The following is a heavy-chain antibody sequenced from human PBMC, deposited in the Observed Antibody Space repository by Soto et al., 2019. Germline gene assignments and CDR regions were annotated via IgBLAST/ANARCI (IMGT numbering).Heavy chain of an antibody. CDR2: ISYDGSNK. Sequence: QVQLVESGGGVVQPGRSLRLSCAASGFTFSSYAMHWVRQAPGKGLEWVAVISYDGSNKYYADSVKGRFTITRNNSKNTQYLQMNSLRGEDTAVYYCARDISVWSQSFCIEYWGQGTLLTVS. V-gene: IGHV3-30-3*01. D-gene: IGHD6-19*01. CDR1: GFTFSSYA. CDR3: ARDISVWSQSFCIEY. J-gene: IGHJ4*02.